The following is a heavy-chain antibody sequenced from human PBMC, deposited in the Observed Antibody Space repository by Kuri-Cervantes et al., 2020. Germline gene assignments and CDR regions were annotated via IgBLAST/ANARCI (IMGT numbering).Heavy chain of an antibody. J-gene: IGHJ4*02. CDR2: ISWNSGSI. CDR1: GFTFDDYA. D-gene: IGHD3-9*01. Sequence: SLKISCAASGFTFDDYAMHWVRQAPGKGLEWVSGISWNSGSIGYADSVKGRFTISSDNAKNSLYLQMNSLRAEDTALYYCAKDMSGILTGPSDYWGQGTLVTVSS. V-gene: IGHV3-9*01. CDR3: AKDMSGILTGPSDY.